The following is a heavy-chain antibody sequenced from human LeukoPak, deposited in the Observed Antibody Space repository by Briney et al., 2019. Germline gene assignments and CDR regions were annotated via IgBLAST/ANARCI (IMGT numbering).Heavy chain of an antibody. CDR1: GYTFTSYG. Sequence: ASVKVSCKASGYTFTSYGISWVRQAPGQGLEWMGWISAYNGNTNYAQKLQGRVTMTTDTSTSTAYMELRSLRSDDPAVYYCARDLGYSYGLDNYYYYGMDVWGQGTTVTVSS. V-gene: IGHV1-18*01. D-gene: IGHD5-18*01. J-gene: IGHJ6*02. CDR2: ISAYNGNT. CDR3: ARDLGYSYGLDNYYYYGMDV.